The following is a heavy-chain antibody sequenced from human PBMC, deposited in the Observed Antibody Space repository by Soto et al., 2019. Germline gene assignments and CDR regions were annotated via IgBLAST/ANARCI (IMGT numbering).Heavy chain of an antibody. D-gene: IGHD6-25*01. J-gene: IGHJ2*01. CDR3: AGSGYGGNSGSWYFDP. CDR1: GYTFTTYS. Sequence: QVQLVQSGAEGKKPGASVNVSCEASGYTFTTYSMSWVRQAPGQGLEWMGWISGYNGNTNYAQKFRGRVTMTTDTSTKTVYLELRSPRSDGTAVYYCAGSGYGGNSGSWYFDPWGRGTLVTVSS. CDR2: ISGYNGNT. V-gene: IGHV1-18*01.